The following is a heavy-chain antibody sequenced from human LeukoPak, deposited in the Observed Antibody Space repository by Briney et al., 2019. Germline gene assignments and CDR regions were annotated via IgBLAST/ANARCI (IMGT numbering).Heavy chain of an antibody. V-gene: IGHV1-2*02. CDR3: ARDGLAGPIDY. D-gene: IGHD6-13*01. J-gene: IGHJ4*02. Sequence: GASVKVSCKTSGYTFSDYYIHWIRQAPGQGLEWVGWINPNSGDTDYAQKFQGRVTVTRDTSISTAYMELGRLRSDDTAVYYCARDGLAGPIDYWGQGTLVTVSS. CDR1: GYTFSDYY. CDR2: INPNSGDT.